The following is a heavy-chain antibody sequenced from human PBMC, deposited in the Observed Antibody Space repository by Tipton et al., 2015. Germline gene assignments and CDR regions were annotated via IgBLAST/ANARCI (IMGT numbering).Heavy chain of an antibody. CDR2: ISFSDTT. V-gene: IGHV4-61*01. CDR3: ARDLEHGMDV. Sequence: LRLSCTVSGGSVSSGSYYWSWIRQPPGKGLEWIGYISFSDTTHYNPSLKSRITISLNTSKNQFSLSLTSVTAADSAVYYCARDLEHGMDVWGHGTTVTVSS. D-gene: IGHD5-24*01. CDR1: GGSVSSGSYY. J-gene: IGHJ6*02.